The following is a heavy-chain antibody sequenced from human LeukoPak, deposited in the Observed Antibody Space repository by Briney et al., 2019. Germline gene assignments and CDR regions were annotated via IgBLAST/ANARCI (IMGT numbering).Heavy chain of an antibody. J-gene: IGHJ4*02. CDR1: GFTFSSYW. CDR3: ARDVGFYGDPFDY. D-gene: IGHD4-17*01. Sequence: GGSLRLSCAASGFTFSSYWMSWVRQAPGKGLEWVANIKQDGSEKYYVDSVKGRFTISRDNSKNTLHLQMNSLRAADTAVYYCARDVGFYGDPFDYWGQGTLVTVSS. V-gene: IGHV3-7*03. CDR2: IKQDGSEK.